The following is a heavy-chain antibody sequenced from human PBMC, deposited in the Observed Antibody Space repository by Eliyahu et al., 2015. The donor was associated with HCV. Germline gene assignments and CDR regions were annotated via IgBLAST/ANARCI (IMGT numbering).Heavy chain of an antibody. Sequence: QVQLQESGPGLVKPSETLFLTCAVSGASITSYFWAWXRQPPGKGLEWIGTVHYTGTTFYSPSLKSRVTIFVDKSKNQFSLKVDSVTATDTALYYCARQTTGAGQWSWDSWGQGTLVTVSS. J-gene: IGHJ4*02. CDR3: ARQTTGAGQWSWDS. D-gene: IGHD6-13*01. CDR2: VHYTGTT. CDR1: GASITSYF. V-gene: IGHV4-39*01.